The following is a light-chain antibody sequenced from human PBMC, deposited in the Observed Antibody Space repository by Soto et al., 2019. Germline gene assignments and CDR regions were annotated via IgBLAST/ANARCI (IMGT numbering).Light chain of an antibody. V-gene: IGKV3-20*01. CDR1: ERIYSAY. CDR3: QQYGNSPIT. CDR2: GTS. J-gene: IGKJ5*01. Sequence: EVVMSQSPSTVSLTRGERATLSCRASERIYSAYLGWHHQKPGQAPRLLIYGTSSRATGIPDRFSGSGSGTDFTLTISRLEPEDFAVYYCQQYGNSPITFAQGTRREIK.